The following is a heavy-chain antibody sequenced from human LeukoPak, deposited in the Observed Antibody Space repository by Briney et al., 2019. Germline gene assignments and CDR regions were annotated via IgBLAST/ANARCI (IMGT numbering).Heavy chain of an antibody. CDR2: INHSGST. CDR3: APRGDIEHSYGYGKWLDP. J-gene: IGHJ5*02. V-gene: IGHV4-34*01. D-gene: IGHD5-18*01. Sequence: PSETLSLTCAVYGGSFSGYHWSWIRQPPGKGLEWIGEINHSGSTNYNASLKSRVTISVDTSKNQFSLRLSSVTAADTAVYYCAPRGDIEHSYGYGKWLDPWGQGTRVTVSS. CDR1: GGSFSGYH.